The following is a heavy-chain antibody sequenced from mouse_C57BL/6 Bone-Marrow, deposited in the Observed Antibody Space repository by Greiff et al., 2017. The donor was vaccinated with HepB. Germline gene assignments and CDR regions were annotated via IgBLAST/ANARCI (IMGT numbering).Heavy chain of an antibody. CDR3: AREVLSSYYFDY. CDR1: GYTFTSYW. J-gene: IGHJ2*01. D-gene: IGHD1-1*01. V-gene: IGHV1-72*01. CDR2: IDPNSGGT. Sequence: QVQLKQPGAELVKPGASVKLSCKASGYTFTSYWMHWVKQRPGRGLEWIGRIDPNSGGTKYNEKFKSKATLTVDKPSSTAYMQLSSLTSEDSAVYYYAREVLSSYYFDYWGQGTTLTVSS.